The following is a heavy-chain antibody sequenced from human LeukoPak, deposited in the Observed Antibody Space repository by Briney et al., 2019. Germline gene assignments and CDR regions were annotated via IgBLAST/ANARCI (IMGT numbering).Heavy chain of an antibody. Sequence: PETLSLTCTVSGGSISSYYWSWIRQPAGKGLEWIGRIYSTGSTNYNPSLKSRVTMSVDTSKNQFSLRLRSVTAADTAVYYCARQIASAGTAGFDFWGRGALVTVSS. CDR1: GGSISSYY. J-gene: IGHJ4*02. V-gene: IGHV4-4*07. CDR2: IYSTGST. CDR3: ARQIASAGTAGFDF. D-gene: IGHD6-13*01.